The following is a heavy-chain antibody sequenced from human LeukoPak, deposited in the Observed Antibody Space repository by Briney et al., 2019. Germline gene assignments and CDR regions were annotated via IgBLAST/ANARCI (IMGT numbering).Heavy chain of an antibody. CDR2: ISSDGRDK. CDR3: ARDLRRLAAYFFDY. CDR1: GFTFCGYA. V-gene: IGHV3-30*03. D-gene: IGHD6-25*01. Sequence: GGSLRLSCSASGFTFCGYARHWVRQAPGKGLERVAGISSDGRDKHHAHSVKGRFTISRDNSKNTVYLQTNSLRSEDTAVYYCARDLRRLAAYFFDYWGQGTLVTVSS. J-gene: IGHJ4*02.